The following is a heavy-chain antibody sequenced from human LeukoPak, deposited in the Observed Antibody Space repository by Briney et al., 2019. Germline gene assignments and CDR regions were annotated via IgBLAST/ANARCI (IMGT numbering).Heavy chain of an antibody. CDR2: INPNSGGT. CDR3: ARGEDDYYGSGSNYYGMDV. Sequence: ASVKVSCKASGYTFTGYYMHWVRQAPGQGLEWMGWINPNSGGTNYAHKFQGWVTMTRDTSISTAYRELSRLRSDDTAVYYCARGEDDYYGSGSNYYGMDVWGKGTTVTVSS. J-gene: IGHJ6*04. CDR1: GYTFTGYY. V-gene: IGHV1-2*04. D-gene: IGHD3-10*01.